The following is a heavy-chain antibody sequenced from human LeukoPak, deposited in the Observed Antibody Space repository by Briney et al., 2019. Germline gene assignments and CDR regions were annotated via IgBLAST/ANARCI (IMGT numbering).Heavy chain of an antibody. V-gene: IGHV4-39*07. CDR2: IFYSGST. Sequence: SETLSLTCTVSGGSISSNNYYWGWIRQPPGKGLEWIGSIFYSGSTFHNPSLKSRVTISVDTSKNQFSLKVSSVTAADTAVYYCARTRVPGSYSPKGPFDYWGQGTLVTVSS. CDR1: GGSISSNNYY. CDR3: ARTRVPGSYSPKGPFDY. J-gene: IGHJ4*02. D-gene: IGHD1-26*01.